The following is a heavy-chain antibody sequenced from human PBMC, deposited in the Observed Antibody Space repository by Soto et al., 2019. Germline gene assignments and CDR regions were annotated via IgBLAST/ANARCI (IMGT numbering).Heavy chain of an antibody. V-gene: IGHV1-58*01. CDR1: GFTFTSSA. Sequence: SVKVSCKASGFTFTSSAVQWVRQARRQRLEWIGWIVVGSGNTNYAQKFQERVTITRDMSTSTAYMELSSLRSEDTAVYYCAAARGYSGYGGTWGVYYFDYWGQGTLVTVSS. CDR2: IVVGSGNT. J-gene: IGHJ4*02. CDR3: AAARGYSGYGGTWGVYYFDY. D-gene: IGHD5-12*01.